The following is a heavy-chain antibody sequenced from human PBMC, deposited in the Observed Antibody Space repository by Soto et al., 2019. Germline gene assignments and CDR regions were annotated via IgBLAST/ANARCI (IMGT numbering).Heavy chain of an antibody. D-gene: IGHD6-6*01. CDR2: IYYSGST. CDR1: DGSISSGDYY. J-gene: IGHJ4*02. V-gene: IGHV4-30-4*01. Sequence: PSETLSLTCTVSDGSISSGDYYWSWIRQPPGKGLEWIGYIYYSGSTYYNPSLKSRVTISVDTSKNQFSLKLSSVTAADTAVYYCARERVYSSSPPDYWGQGTLVTVSS. CDR3: ARERVYSSSPPDY.